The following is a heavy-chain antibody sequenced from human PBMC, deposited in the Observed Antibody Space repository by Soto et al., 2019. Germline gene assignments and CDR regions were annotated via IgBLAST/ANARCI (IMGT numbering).Heavy chain of an antibody. CDR2: ISWNSGSI. V-gene: IGHV3-9*01. CDR1: GFTFDDYV. CDR3: AKDIYDFWSGSYMDV. D-gene: IGHD3-3*01. J-gene: IGHJ6*03. Sequence: EVQLVESGGGLVQPGRSLRLSCAASGFTFDDYVMHWVRQAPGKGLEWVSGISWNSGSIGYADSVKGRFTISRDNAKNSLYLQMNSLRAEDTALYYCAKDIYDFWSGSYMDVWGKGTTVTVSS.